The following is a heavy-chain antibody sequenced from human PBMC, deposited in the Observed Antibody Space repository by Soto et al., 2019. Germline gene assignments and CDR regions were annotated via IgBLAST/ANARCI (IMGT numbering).Heavy chain of an antibody. CDR1: GYTFSNYG. Sequence: QVQLVQSGAEVKKPGASVTVYCKTSGYTFSNYGINWVRQAPGQGLEWMGWISGYNGNTNYAQTVQGIVTMTTDTSTGTVYMELRSLKSDDTAIYYCSRFIMVGGWFDPNYYHGMDVWGQGTTVTVSS. CDR2: ISGYNGNT. J-gene: IGHJ6*02. D-gene: IGHD6-19*01. V-gene: IGHV1-18*01. CDR3: SRFIMVGGWFDPNYYHGMDV.